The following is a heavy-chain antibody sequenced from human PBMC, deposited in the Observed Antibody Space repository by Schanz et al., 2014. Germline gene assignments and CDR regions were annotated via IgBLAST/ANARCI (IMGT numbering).Heavy chain of an antibody. J-gene: IGHJ6*02. V-gene: IGHV3-7*02. Sequence: EVQLLESGGGLVEPGGSLRLSCAASGFSFSDHAMDWVRQAAGKGPEWVANIKHDGSVKDYVDSVEGRFTISRDNAKNSLYLQMNSLRTEDTAVYYCLAPDYGMDVWGQGTTVTVSS. CDR1: GFSFSDHA. CDR3: LAPDYGMDV. CDR2: IKHDGSVK.